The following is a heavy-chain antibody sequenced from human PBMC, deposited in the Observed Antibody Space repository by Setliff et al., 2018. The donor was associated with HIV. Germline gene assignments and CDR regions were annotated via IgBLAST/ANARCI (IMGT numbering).Heavy chain of an antibody. CDR3: MYGGRTATTH. J-gene: IGHJ4*02. CDR2: ISGSGGST. Sequence: GGSLRLSCAASGFTFSSYAMSWVRQAPGKGLEWVSAISGSGGSTNYADSVKGRFTISRDNAKYSLYLQMNTLRVEDTAVYYCMYGGRTATTHWGQGTLVTAPQ. CDR1: GFTFSSYA. V-gene: IGHV3-23*01. D-gene: IGHD4-17*01.